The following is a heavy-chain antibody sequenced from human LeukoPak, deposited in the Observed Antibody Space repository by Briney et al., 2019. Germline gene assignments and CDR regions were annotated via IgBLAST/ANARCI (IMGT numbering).Heavy chain of an antibody. J-gene: IGHJ3*02. CDR2: ISYDGSNK. CDR1: GFTFSSYA. Sequence: GGSLRLSCAASGFTFSSYAMHWVRQAPGKGLEWVAVISYDGSNKYYADSVKGRFTISRDNSKNTLYLQMNSLRAEDTAVYYCARPKKEAFDIWGQGTMVIVSS. V-gene: IGHV3-30*01. CDR3: ARPKKEAFDI.